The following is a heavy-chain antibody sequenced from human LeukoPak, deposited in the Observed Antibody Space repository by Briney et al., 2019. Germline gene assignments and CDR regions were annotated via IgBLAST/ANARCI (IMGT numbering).Heavy chain of an antibody. J-gene: IGHJ4*02. CDR2: ISGSGGST. V-gene: IGHV3-23*01. D-gene: IGHD2-2*01. CDR1: GFTFSSYA. CDR3: AKDRPSEGYCSSTSCYPDY. Sequence: GGSLRLSCAASGFTFSSYAMSWVRQAPGKGLEWVSAISGSGGSTYYADSVKGRFTISRDNSKDTLYLQMNSLRAEDTAVYYCAKDRPSEGYCSSTSCYPDYWGQGTLVTVSS.